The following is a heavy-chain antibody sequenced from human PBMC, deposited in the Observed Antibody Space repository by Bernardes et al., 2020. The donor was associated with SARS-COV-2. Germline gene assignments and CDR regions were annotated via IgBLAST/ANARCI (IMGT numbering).Heavy chain of an antibody. CDR3: ARAREDIVLMVYAIFP. CDR1: GFTLSSYC. CDR2: IISSNSYI. Sequence: GGSLRPSCSASGFTLSSYCLNWGRPGPGKGLGGGSSIISSNSYIYYADSVKGRFTISRDNAKNSLYLQMNSLRAEDTAVYYCARAREDIVLMVYAIFPWGQGTLVTVSS. D-gene: IGHD2-8*01. V-gene: IGHV3-21*01. J-gene: IGHJ5*02.